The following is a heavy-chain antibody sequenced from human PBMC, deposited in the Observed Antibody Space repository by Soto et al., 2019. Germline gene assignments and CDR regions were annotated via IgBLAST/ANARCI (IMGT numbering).Heavy chain of an antibody. Sequence: QVQLQESGPGLVKPSETLSLTCTVSGGSIDTYYWSWIRQPPGKGLEYIGYISHTGTTDSNPSLKSRVTLSIDTPKNQFSLNLSSVTASDTASYYCARLIRGAAAAFDSWGQGSLVTVSS. D-gene: IGHD6-25*01. CDR1: GGSIDTYY. CDR2: ISHTGTT. CDR3: ARLIRGAAAAFDS. V-gene: IGHV4-59*08. J-gene: IGHJ4*02.